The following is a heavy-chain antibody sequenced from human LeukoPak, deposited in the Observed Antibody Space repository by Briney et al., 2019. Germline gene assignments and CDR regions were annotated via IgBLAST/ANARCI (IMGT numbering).Heavy chain of an antibody. CDR1: GFTFSSYG. V-gene: IGHV3-30*02. J-gene: IGHJ6*03. CDR2: IRYDGSNK. D-gene: IGHD6-19*01. Sequence: PGGSLRLSCAASGFTFSSYGMHWVRQAPGKGLEWVAFIRYDGSNKYYADSVKGRFTISRDNSKNTLYLQMNSLRAEDTAVYYCAKDFPDYSSGWYYYYYYMDVWGKGTTVTISS. CDR3: AKDFPDYSSGWYYYYYYMDV.